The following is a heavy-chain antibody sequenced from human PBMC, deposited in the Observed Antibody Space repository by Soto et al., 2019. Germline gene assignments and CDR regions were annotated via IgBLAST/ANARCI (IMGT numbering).Heavy chain of an antibody. CDR3: AKGGRQWLVTSDFNY. Sequence: QVQLVESGGGVVQPGRSLRLSCAASGFAFSRHGMHWVRQAPGKGLEWVAVIVRDGSEDYYADSVEGRFTISRDNSKNTVSLEMTSLRAEDTAVYYCAKGGRQWLVTSDFNYWGQGALVTVSS. D-gene: IGHD6-19*01. CDR2: IVRDGSED. V-gene: IGHV3-33*06. J-gene: IGHJ4*02. CDR1: GFAFSRHG.